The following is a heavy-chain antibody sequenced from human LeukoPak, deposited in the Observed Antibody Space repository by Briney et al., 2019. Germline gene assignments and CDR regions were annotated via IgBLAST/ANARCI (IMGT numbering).Heavy chain of an antibody. D-gene: IGHD2-2*01. CDR1: GYTFTGYY. CDR2: INPNSGGT. Sequence: GASVKVSCKASGYTFTGYYMHWVRQAPGQGLEWMGWINPNSGGTNYAQKLQGRVTMTRDTSISTAYMELSRLRSDDTAVYYCARRDVRGYCSSTSCYASWFDPWGQGTLVTVSS. V-gene: IGHV1-2*02. J-gene: IGHJ5*02. CDR3: ARRDVRGYCSSTSCYASWFDP.